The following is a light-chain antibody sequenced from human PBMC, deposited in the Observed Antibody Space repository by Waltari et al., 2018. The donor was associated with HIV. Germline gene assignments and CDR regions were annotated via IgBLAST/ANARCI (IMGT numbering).Light chain of an antibody. CDR1: SSDVGGYNY. CDR3: CSYAGSSTLL. J-gene: IGLJ2*01. V-gene: IGLV2-23*01. CDR2: DVS. Sequence: QSALTQPASVSGSPGQSITISCPGTSSDVGGYNYVSWYQQHPGKAPKRVIYDVSERPSVVSNRVSGSKSGHTASLTISGLQAEDEADYNCCSYAGSSTLLFGGGTKVTVL.